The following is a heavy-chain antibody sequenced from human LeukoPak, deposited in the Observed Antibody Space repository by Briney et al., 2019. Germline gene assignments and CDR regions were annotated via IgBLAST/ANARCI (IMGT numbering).Heavy chain of an antibody. CDR2: ISSNGGST. D-gene: IGHD3-10*01. J-gene: IGHJ5*02. CDR1: GFTFSSYA. V-gene: IGHV3-64D*06. Sequence: GGSLRLSCSASGFTFSSYAMHWVRQAPGKGLEYVSAISSNGGSTYYADSVKGRFTISRDNSKNTLYLQVSSLRAEDTAEYYCVKVGTTMVRAWGQGTLVTVSS. CDR3: VKVGTTMVRA.